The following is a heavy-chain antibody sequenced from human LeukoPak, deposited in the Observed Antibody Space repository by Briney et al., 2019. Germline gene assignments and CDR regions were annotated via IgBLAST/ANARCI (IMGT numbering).Heavy chain of an antibody. D-gene: IGHD6-19*01. CDR2: IRSKAYGGTT. J-gene: IGHJ6*03. Sequence: GGSLRLSCTASGFTFGDYAMSWVRQAPGKGLEWVGFIRSKAYGGTTEYAASVKGRFTISRDDSKSIAYLQMNSLKTEDTAVYYCTRLQWLVRGDDYYYMDVWGKGTTVTISS. V-gene: IGHV3-49*04. CDR1: GFTFGDYA. CDR3: TRLQWLVRGDDYYYMDV.